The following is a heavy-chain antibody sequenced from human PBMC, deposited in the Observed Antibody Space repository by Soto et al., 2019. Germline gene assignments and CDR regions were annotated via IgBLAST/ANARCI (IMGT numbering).Heavy chain of an antibody. J-gene: IGHJ4*02. Sequence: GGSLRLSCAASGFTFSSYAMSWVRQAPGKGLEWVSAISGSGGSTYYADSVKGRFTISRDNSKNTLYLQMNSLRAEDTAVYYCAKVRTMVRGVMDFDYWGQGTLVTVSS. V-gene: IGHV3-23*01. D-gene: IGHD3-10*01. CDR2: ISGSGGST. CDR1: GFTFSSYA. CDR3: AKVRTMVRGVMDFDY.